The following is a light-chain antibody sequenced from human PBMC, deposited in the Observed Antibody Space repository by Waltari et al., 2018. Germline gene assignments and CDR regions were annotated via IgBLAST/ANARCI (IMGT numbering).Light chain of an antibody. CDR2: RSN. V-gene: IGLV1-47*01. Sequence: QSVLTQPPSASGTPGQRVNISCSGSSSNIGSSYVYWYQQLPGTAPKLLIYRSNQRPSGVPDRFSGSKSGTSASLAISGLRSEDEADYYCAAWDDSLSVNWVFGGGTKLTVL. CDR3: AAWDDSLSVNWV. J-gene: IGLJ3*02. CDR1: SSNIGSSY.